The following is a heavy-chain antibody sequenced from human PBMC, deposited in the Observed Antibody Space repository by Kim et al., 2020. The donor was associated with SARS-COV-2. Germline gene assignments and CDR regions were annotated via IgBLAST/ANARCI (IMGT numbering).Heavy chain of an antibody. D-gene: IGHD2-21*02. Sequence: GGSLRLSCAASGFTFSSYWMSWVRQAPEKGLEWVANIKQDGSEKNYVDSVKGRFTISRDNAKKLVYLQMNSLRAEDTAVYYCGSGGNSGNWGQGTLVTVSS. CDR3: GSGGNSGN. V-gene: IGHV3-7*01. J-gene: IGHJ4*02. CDR2: IKQDGSEK. CDR1: GFTFSSYW.